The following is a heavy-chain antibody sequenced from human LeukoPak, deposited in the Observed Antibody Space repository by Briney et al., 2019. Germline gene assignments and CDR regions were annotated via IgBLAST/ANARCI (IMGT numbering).Heavy chain of an antibody. CDR2: ISGSSGTI. V-gene: IGHV3-48*01. CDR3: ARDSHAAPNAMDV. CDR1: GFTFSSYS. J-gene: IGHJ6*03. Sequence: GGSLRLSCAASGFTFSSYSMNWVRQAPGKGLECVSYISGSSGTIYYADSVKGRFTISRDNVKNSLYLQMNSLRAEDTAVYYCARDSHAAPNAMDVWGKGTTVTVSS. D-gene: IGHD6-25*01.